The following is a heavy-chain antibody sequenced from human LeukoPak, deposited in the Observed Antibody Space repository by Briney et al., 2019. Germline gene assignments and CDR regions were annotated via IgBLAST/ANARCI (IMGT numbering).Heavy chain of an antibody. Sequence: ASETLSLTCTVSGGSISSYYWSWIRQPPGKGLEWTGYIYYSGSTNYNPSLKSRVTISVDTSKNQFSLKLSSVTAADTAVYYCARRGGGGYCSSTSCLDNWFDPWGQGTLVTVSS. CDR1: GGSISSYY. V-gene: IGHV4-59*01. CDR2: IYYSGST. D-gene: IGHD2-2*01. J-gene: IGHJ5*02. CDR3: ARRGGGGYCSSTSCLDNWFDP.